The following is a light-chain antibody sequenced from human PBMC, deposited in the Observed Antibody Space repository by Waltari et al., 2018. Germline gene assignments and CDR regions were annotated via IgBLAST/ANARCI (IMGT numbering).Light chain of an antibody. CDR2: RNN. CDR1: RSNIGINY. V-gene: IGLV1-47*01. J-gene: IGLJ3*02. Sequence: QSVLTQPPSASGTPGQRVTISCSGSRSNIGINYVYWYQHLPGMTPKLLIYRNNQRPSGVPDRFSGSKSGTSASLAISGLRSEDEADYYCAAWDDTLSAVLFGGGTNLTVL. CDR3: AAWDDTLSAVL.